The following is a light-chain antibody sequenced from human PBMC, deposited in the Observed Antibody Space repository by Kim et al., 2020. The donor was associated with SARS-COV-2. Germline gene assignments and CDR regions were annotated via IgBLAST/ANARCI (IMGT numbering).Light chain of an antibody. CDR1: QSVSTH. Sequence: SLSPGERATLSCRASQSVSTHLAWYQQKPGQAPRLLIYDASHRAAGIPARFSASGSATDFTLTISSLEPEDFAVYYCQQRYSWPRTFGQGTKLEI. CDR3: QQRYSWPRT. V-gene: IGKV3-11*01. CDR2: DAS. J-gene: IGKJ2*01.